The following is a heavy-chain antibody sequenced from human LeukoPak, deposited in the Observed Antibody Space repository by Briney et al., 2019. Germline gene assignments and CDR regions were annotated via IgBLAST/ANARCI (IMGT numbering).Heavy chain of an antibody. CDR2: ICGSGGST. CDR3: AKLSLSFLSGYSGVEGYYMDV. CDR1: GFTFTNYS. J-gene: IGHJ6*03. D-gene: IGHD3-3*01. V-gene: IGHV3-23*01. Sequence: GSLRPSCAASGFTFTNYSVTLVRAAPGEGLGLGLGICGSGGSTYYADSVRGPFTISRDNSRNTVYVQMNSLRAEDTAVYYCAKLSLSFLSGYSGVEGYYMDVWGKGTTVTVSS.